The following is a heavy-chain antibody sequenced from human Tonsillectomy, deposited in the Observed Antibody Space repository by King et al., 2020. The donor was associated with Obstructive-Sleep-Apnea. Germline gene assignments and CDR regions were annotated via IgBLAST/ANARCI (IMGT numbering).Heavy chain of an antibody. CDR3: TRENWNRSFDP. V-gene: IGHV3-49*03. D-gene: IGHD1-1*01. Sequence: DVQLVESGGGLVQPGRSLRLSCTASGFTFGDYAMSWFRQAPGKGLEWVGFIRSKAYGGTTEYAASVKGRFLISRDDSKSIAYLQMNSLETEDTAVYYCTRENWNRSFDPWGQGTLVTVSS. CDR1: GFTFGDYA. CDR2: IRSKAYGGTT. J-gene: IGHJ5*02.